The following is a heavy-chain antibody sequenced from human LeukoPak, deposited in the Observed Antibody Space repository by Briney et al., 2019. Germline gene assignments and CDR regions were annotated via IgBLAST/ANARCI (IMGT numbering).Heavy chain of an antibody. CDR3: ASFLTGAAPGWWFDP. D-gene: IGHD7-27*01. CDR1: GFTFSSYA. J-gene: IGHJ5*02. Sequence: GGSLRLSCAASGFTFSSYAMHWVRQAPGKGLEWVAVISYDGSNKYYADSVKGRFTISRDNPKNTLYLQMNSLRAEDTAVYYCASFLTGAAPGWWFDPWGQGTLVTVSS. CDR2: ISYDGSNK. V-gene: IGHV3-30-3*01.